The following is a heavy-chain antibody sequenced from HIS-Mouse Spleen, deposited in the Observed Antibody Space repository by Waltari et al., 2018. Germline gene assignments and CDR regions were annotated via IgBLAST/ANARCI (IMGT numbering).Heavy chain of an antibody. D-gene: IGHD6-13*01. V-gene: IGHV4-39*07. CDR3: AREIPYSSSWYDWYFDL. CDR2: IYYSGST. CDR1: GGSIRSSSYS. Sequence: QLQLQESGPGLVKPSETLSLTCTVSGGSIRSSSYSWGWIRQPPGKGLEWIGSIYYSGSTYDNPSLKSRVTISVDTSKNQFSLKLSSVTAADTAVYYCAREIPYSSSWYDWYFDLWGRGTLVTVSS. J-gene: IGHJ2*01.